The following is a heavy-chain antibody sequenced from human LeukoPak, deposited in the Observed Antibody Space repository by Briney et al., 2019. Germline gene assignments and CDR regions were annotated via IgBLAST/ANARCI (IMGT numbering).Heavy chain of an antibody. CDR3: AKATSGAGTDFDY. V-gene: IGHV3-23*01. CDR1: GFTFSSYA. D-gene: IGHD6-19*01. CDR2: ISGSGGST. J-gene: IGHJ4*02. Sequence: GGSLRLSCAASGFTFSSYAMSWLRQAPGKGLEWVSAISGSGGSTYYADSVKGRFTISRGNSKNTLYLQMNSLRAEDTAVYYCAKATSGAGTDFDYWGQGTLVTVSS.